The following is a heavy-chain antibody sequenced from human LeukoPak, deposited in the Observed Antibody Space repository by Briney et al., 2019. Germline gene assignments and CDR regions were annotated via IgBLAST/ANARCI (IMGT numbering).Heavy chain of an antibody. CDR3: ARVSGSYFDIFTDDY. Sequence: ASVKVSCKASGYTFTSYDINWVRQATGQGLEWMGWMNPNSGNTGYAQKFQGRGTMTRNTSISTAYMELSSLRSEDTAVYYCARVSGSYFDIFTDDYWGQGTLVTVSS. V-gene: IGHV1-8*01. J-gene: IGHJ4*02. CDR1: GYTFTSYD. D-gene: IGHD3-9*01. CDR2: MNPNSGNT.